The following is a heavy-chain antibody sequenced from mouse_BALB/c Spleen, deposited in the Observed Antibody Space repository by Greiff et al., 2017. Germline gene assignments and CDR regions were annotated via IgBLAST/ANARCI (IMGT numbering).Heavy chain of an antibody. CDR2: IDPENGNT. J-gene: IGHJ4*01. CDR3: ARGIYDGYYYAMDY. Sequence: VQLKQSGAELVRPGALVKLSCKASGFNIKDYYMHWVKQRPEQGLEWIGWIDPENGNTIYDPKFQGKASITADTSSNTAYLQLSSLTSEDTAVYYCARGIYDGYYYAMDYWGQGTSVTVSS. CDR1: GFNIKDYY. V-gene: IGHV14-1*02. D-gene: IGHD2-3*01.